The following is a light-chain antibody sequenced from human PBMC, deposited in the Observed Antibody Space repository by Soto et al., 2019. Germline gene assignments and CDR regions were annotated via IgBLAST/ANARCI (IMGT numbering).Light chain of an antibody. V-gene: IGLV2-23*03. CDR2: EGS. CDR3: CSYAGSSTFVV. CDR1: SIDVGSYNL. J-gene: IGLJ2*01. Sequence: QSVLTQPASVSGSPGQSITISCTGTSIDVGSYNLVSWYQQHPGKAPKLMIYEGSRRPSGVSNRFSGSKSGNTASLTISGLQAEDEADYYCCSYAGSSTFVVFGGGTKLTVL.